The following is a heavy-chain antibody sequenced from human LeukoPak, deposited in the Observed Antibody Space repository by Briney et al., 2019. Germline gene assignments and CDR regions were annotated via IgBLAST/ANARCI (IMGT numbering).Heavy chain of an antibody. J-gene: IGHJ4*02. Sequence: RRASVKVSCKASGYTFTSYAMHWVRQAPGQGLEWMGWINAGNGNTRYSQNFQGRVTFTRDTSASTAYMELSSLRSEDTAVYYCARTYSGYDYYFDYWGQGTLVTVSS. D-gene: IGHD5-12*01. CDR1: GYTFTSYA. CDR3: ARTYSGYDYYFDY. V-gene: IGHV1-3*01. CDR2: INAGNGNT.